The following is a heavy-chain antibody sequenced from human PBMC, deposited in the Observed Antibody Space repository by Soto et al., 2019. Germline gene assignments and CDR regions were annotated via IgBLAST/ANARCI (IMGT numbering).Heavy chain of an antibody. CDR1: GYTFTSYD. D-gene: IGHD3-3*01. J-gene: IGHJ6*02. CDR2: MNPNSGNT. Sequence: QVPLVQSGAEVKKPGASVKVSCKASGYTFTSYDINWVRQATGQGLEWMGWMNPNSGNTGYAQKFQGRVTMTRNTSIRTAYMELSSLRSEDTAVYYCARDLYYDFWSGQPYYYYGMDVCGQGTTVTVSS. CDR3: ARDLYYDFWSGQPYYYYGMDV. V-gene: IGHV1-8*01.